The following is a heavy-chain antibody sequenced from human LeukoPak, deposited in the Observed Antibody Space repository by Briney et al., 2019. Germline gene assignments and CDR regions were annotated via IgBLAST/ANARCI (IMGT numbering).Heavy chain of an antibody. J-gene: IGHJ2*01. D-gene: IGHD4-23*01. CDR1: GYTFTSYG. CDR2: ISAYNGNT. Sequence: ASVKVSCKASGYTFTSYGISWVRQAPGQGLEWMGWISAYNGNTNYAQKLQGRVTMTTDTSTSTAYMELRSLRSDDTAVYYCAIDPGNPTVVKSYWYFDLWGRGTLVTVSS. V-gene: IGHV1-18*01. CDR3: AIDPGNPTVVKSYWYFDL.